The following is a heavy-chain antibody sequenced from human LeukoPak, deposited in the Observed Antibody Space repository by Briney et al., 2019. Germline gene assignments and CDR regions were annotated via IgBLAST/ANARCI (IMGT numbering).Heavy chain of an antibody. D-gene: IGHD7-27*01. CDR3: AKDPGLDAFDI. CDR1: GFTFSSYA. CDR2: TRGGGSGT. J-gene: IGHJ3*02. V-gene: IGHV3-23*01. Sequence: RGSLRLSCAASGFTFSSYAMSWVRRAPGKGLERVSATRGGGSGTHYADSVKGRFTTSRDSSNNTLSLQMNSLRAEDTAVYFCAKDPGLDAFDIWRQGTMVTVSS.